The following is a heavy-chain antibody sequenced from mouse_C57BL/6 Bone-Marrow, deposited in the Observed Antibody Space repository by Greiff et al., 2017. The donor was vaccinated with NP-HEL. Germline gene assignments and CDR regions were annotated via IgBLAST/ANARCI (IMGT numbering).Heavy chain of an antibody. D-gene: IGHD2-5*01. J-gene: IGHJ2*01. V-gene: IGHV1-15*01. CDR3: TRLYYSNFFFDY. Sequence: VQLQQSGAELVRPGASVTLSCKASGYTFTDYEMHWVKQTPVHGLEWIGAIDPETGGTAYNQKFKGKAILTADKSSSTAYMELRSLTSEDSAVYYCTRLYYSNFFFDYWGQGTTLTVSS. CDR1: GYTFTDYE. CDR2: IDPETGGT.